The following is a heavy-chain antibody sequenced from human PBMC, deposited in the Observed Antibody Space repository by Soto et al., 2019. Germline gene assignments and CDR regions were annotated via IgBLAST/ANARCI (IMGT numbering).Heavy chain of an antibody. CDR2: ISPTVGIP. Sequence: QVHLVQSGAEVKKPGSSVTVSCKASGGTFSSYIISWWRQAPGQGREWMGRISPTVGIPNYAQKFQGRVTITADRSTCTDYMELKGLRSEDTAMYYCATLGSGSYDYWGRGTLVTVSS. CDR1: GGTFSSYI. V-gene: IGHV1-69*02. CDR3: ATLGSGSYDY. J-gene: IGHJ4*01. D-gene: IGHD1-26*01.